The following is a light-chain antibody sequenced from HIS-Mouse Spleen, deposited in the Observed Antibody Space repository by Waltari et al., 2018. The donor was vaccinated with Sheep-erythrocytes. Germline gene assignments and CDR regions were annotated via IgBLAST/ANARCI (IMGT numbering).Light chain of an antibody. CDR1: SSDVGGYNY. CDR3: CSYAGSYTLV. CDR2: DVS. J-gene: IGLJ3*02. V-gene: IGLV2-11*01. Sequence: QSALTQPRSVSGSPGQSVTISCTGTSSDVGGYNYVSWYQQHPGKAHKLMIYDVSKRPSGVPDRVSGSKSGNTAALTISGLQAEDEADYYCCSYAGSYTLVFGGGTKLTVL.